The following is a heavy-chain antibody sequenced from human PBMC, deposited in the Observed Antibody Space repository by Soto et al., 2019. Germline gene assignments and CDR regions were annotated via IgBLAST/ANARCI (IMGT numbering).Heavy chain of an antibody. J-gene: IGHJ6*02. CDR2: ISSSSSTI. CDR1: GFTFSSYS. Sequence: GGSLRLSCAASGFTFSSYSMNWVRQAPGKGLEWVSYISSSSSTIYYADSVKGRFTISRDNAKNSLYLQMNSLRDEDTAVYYCARDRTPGVRYFGWLNAEGMDVWGQGTTVTVSS. CDR3: ARDRTPGVRYFGWLNAEGMDV. V-gene: IGHV3-48*02. D-gene: IGHD3-9*01.